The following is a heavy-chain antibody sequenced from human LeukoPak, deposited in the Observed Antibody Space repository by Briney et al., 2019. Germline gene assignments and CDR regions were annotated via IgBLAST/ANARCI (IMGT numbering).Heavy chain of an antibody. CDR1: GGSFSGYY. CDR2: INHSGST. V-gene: IGHV4-34*01. D-gene: IGHD6-6*01. J-gene: IGHJ4*02. Sequence: NPSETLSLTCAVYGGSFSGYYWSWIRQPPGKGLEWIGEINHSGSTNYNPSLKSRVTISVDTSKNQFSLKLSSVTAADTAVYYCARAWYSGSSGSSPDYWGQGTLVTVSS. CDR3: ARAWYSGSSGSSPDY.